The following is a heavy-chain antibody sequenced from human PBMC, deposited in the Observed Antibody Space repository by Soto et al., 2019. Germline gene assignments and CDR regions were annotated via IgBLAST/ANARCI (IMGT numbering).Heavy chain of an antibody. CDR3: ARVVWAVAGTGLDY. D-gene: IGHD6-19*01. CDR2: MNPNSGNT. V-gene: IGHV1-8*01. J-gene: IGHJ4*02. Sequence: QVQLVQSGAEVKKPGASVKVSCKASGYTFTSYDINWVRQATGQGLEWMGWMNPNSGNTGYAQKFQGRVTMTRNTSISTAYMELSSLRSEDTAVYYCARVVWAVAGTGLDYWGQGTLVTVSS. CDR1: GYTFTSYD.